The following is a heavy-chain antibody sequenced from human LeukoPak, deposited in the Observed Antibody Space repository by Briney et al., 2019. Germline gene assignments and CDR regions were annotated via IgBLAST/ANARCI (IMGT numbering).Heavy chain of an antibody. V-gene: IGHV3-23*01. Sequence: GGSLRLSCAASGFTFSSYGMIWVRQAPGKGLEWVSAISGSGGYTYYADSVKGRFTISRDNSKNTLYLQMISLRAEDTAVYYCARVTYGSGTYGAFDYWGQGTLVTVSS. J-gene: IGHJ4*02. CDR2: ISGSGGYT. CDR3: ARVTYGSGTYGAFDY. D-gene: IGHD3-10*01. CDR1: GFTFSSYG.